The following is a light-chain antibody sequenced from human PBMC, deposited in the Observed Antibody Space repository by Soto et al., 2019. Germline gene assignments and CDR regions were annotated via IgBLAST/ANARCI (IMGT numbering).Light chain of an antibody. CDR2: DAS. V-gene: IGKV1-5*01. J-gene: IGKJ1*01. CDR1: QRISRY. Sequence: DIQMTQSPSTLSGSVGDRVTITCRASQRISRYLAWYQQKPGEAPKLLIYDASSLQSGVPSRFSGSGSGTEFTLTISSLQPDDFATYYCQQYNSYSFGQGTKVDIK. CDR3: QQYNSYS.